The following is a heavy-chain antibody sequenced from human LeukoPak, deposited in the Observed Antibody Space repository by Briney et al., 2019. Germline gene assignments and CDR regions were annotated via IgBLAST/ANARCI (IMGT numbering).Heavy chain of an antibody. V-gene: IGHV3-23*01. CDR1: GFTFSSYA. CDR2: ISGSGGST. Sequence: GGPLRLSCAASGFTFSSYAMSWGRQAPGMGLEWVSAISGSGGSTYYADSVKGRFTISRDNSKNTLYLQMNSLRAEDTAVYYCAKDPLDYDSSVPGYWGQGTLVTVSS. J-gene: IGHJ4*02. D-gene: IGHD3-22*01. CDR3: AKDPLDYDSSVPGY.